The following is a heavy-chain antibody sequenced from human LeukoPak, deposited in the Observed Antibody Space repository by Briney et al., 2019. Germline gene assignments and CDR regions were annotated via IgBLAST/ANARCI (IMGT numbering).Heavy chain of an antibody. CDR1: GFTFSSSA. Sequence: HPGGSLRLSCAASGFTFSSSAMSWVRQAPGKGLEWVSAISNNGGYTYYADSVQGRFTISRDNSKSTLCLQMNSLRAEDTAVYYCAKQLGYCSDGSCYFPYWGQGTLVTASS. CDR3: AKQLGYCSDGSCYFPY. D-gene: IGHD2-15*01. V-gene: IGHV3-23*01. J-gene: IGHJ4*02. CDR2: ISNNGGYT.